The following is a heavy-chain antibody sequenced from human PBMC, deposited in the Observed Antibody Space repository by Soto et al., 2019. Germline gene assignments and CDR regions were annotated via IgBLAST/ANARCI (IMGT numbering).Heavy chain of an antibody. CDR2: IYYTGKT. V-gene: IGHV4-59*01. CDR3: VSKNHRAGSFDS. CDR1: GGTIGDYY. Sequence: SETLSLTCTISGGTIGDYYWSWIRQPPGKELEWIAYIYYTGKTDQNPSLERRVSISLGTSGNQFSLNLSSVTAADTAVYYCVSKNHRAGSFDSWGPGILVTVSS. J-gene: IGHJ4*02. D-gene: IGHD6-25*01.